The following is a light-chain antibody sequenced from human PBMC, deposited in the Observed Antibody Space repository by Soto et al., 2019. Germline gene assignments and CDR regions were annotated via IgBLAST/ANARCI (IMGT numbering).Light chain of an antibody. V-gene: IGKV3-15*01. CDR1: QSVNNN. CDR3: QQYNNWPMT. Sequence: ETLMTQSPATLSVSPGERATLSCRASQSVNNNLAWYQQKPGQAPRLLIFGASTRATGIPARFSGGGSGTEFTVTISSLQSEDFAVYYCQQYNNWPMTFGQGTKVDIK. CDR2: GAS. J-gene: IGKJ1*01.